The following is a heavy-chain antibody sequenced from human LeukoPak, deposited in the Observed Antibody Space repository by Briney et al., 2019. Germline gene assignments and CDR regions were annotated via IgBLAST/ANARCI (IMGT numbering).Heavy chain of an antibody. J-gene: IGHJ4*02. CDR1: GGSFSGYY. CDR3: ARYEDDSSGSQTFDY. Sequence: PSETLSLTCAVYGGSFSGYYWSWIRQPPGKGLEWIGEINHSGSTNYNPSLKSRVTISVDTSKNQFSLKLSSVTAADTAVYYCARYEDDSSGSQTFDYWGQGTLVTVSS. CDR2: INHSGST. V-gene: IGHV4-34*01. D-gene: IGHD3-22*01.